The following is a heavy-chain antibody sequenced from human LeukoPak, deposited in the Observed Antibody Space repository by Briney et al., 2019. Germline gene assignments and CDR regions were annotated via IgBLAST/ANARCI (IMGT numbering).Heavy chain of an antibody. CDR3: ARESGAAVAGIGNWFDP. CDR1: GYTFTSYD. CDR2: MNPNSGNT. Sequence: GASVKVSCKASGYTFTSYDINWVRQAAGQGLEWMGWMNPNSGNTGYAQKFQGRVTMTRNTSISTAYMELSSLRSEDTAVYYCARESGAAVAGIGNWFDPWGQGTLVTVSS. J-gene: IGHJ5*02. D-gene: IGHD6-19*01. V-gene: IGHV1-8*01.